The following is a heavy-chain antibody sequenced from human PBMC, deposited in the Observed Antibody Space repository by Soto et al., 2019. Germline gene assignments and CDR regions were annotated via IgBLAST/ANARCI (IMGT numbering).Heavy chain of an antibody. V-gene: IGHV4-39*01. CDR2: FYYSGST. CDR1: GGSIGSSSYY. CDR3: ARLVTSFYFHSSGYYALSNDAFDI. J-gene: IGHJ3*02. Sequence: SETLSLTCTVSGGSIGSSSYYWGWIRQPPGKGLEWIGSFYYSGSTYYNPSIKSRVTISVDTSKNEFSLKLSSVTAADTAVYYCARLVTSFYFHSSGYYALSNDAFDIWGQVTMVTVSS. D-gene: IGHD3-22*01.